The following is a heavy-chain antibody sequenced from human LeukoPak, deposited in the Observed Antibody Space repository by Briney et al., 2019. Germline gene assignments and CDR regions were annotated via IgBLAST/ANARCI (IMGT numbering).Heavy chain of an antibody. J-gene: IGHJ2*01. D-gene: IGHD3-10*01. V-gene: IGHV4-59*08. Sequence: SETLSLTCTVSGGSISSYYWSWIRQPPGKGLEWIGYIYYSGSTNYNPSLKSRVTISVDTSKNQFSLKLSSVTAADTAVYYCARLFTPRMVRGASRERSYWYFDLWGRGTLVTVSS. CDR3: ARLFTPRMVRGASRERSYWYFDL. CDR1: GGSISSYY. CDR2: IYYSGST.